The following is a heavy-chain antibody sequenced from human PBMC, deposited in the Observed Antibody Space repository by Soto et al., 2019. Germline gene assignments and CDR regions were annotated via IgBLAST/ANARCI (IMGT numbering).Heavy chain of an antibody. D-gene: IGHD3-22*01. J-gene: IGHJ4*02. CDR3: ARDRYYDSSGQYYFDY. Sequence: PGGSLRLSCAASGFTVSSNYMSWVRQAPGKGLEWVSVIYSGGSTYYADSVKGRFTISRDNSKNTLYLQMNSLRAEDTAAYYCARDRYYDSSGQYYFDYWGQGTLVTVSS. V-gene: IGHV3-66*01. CDR2: IYSGGST. CDR1: GFTVSSNY.